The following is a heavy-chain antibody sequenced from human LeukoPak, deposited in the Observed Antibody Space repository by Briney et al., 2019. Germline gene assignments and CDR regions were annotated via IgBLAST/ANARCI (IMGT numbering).Heavy chain of an antibody. Sequence: GASVKVSCEASGYTFTGYYMHWVRQAPGQGLEWMGWINPNNGGTNYAQKFQGRVTMTRDTSISTAYMELSWLRSDDTAMYFCARRGIEMATITLDYWGQGALVTVSS. J-gene: IGHJ4*02. CDR3: ARRGIEMATITLDY. CDR2: INPNNGGT. V-gene: IGHV1-2*02. D-gene: IGHD5-24*01. CDR1: GYTFTGYY.